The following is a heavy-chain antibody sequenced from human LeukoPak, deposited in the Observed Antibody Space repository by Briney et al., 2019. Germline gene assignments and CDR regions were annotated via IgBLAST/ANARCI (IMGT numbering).Heavy chain of an antibody. CDR2: INPNSGGT. D-gene: IGHD3-22*01. CDR1: GYTFTGYY. CDR3: ARGSRMIVVVITLSFDY. Sequence: GASVKVSCKASGYTFTGYYMHWVRQAPGQGLEWMGWINPNSGGTNYAQKFQGRVTMTRDTSISTAYMELSRLRSDDTAVYYCARGSRMIVVVITLSFDYWGQGTLVTVSS. J-gene: IGHJ4*02. V-gene: IGHV1-2*02.